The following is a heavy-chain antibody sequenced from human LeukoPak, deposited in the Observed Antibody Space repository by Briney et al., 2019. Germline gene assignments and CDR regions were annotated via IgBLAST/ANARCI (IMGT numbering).Heavy chain of an antibody. D-gene: IGHD2-8*01. J-gene: IGHJ5*02. V-gene: IGHV4-59*01. CDR3: ARDNGWFDP. CDR2: ICYSGST. CDR1: GGSISSYY. Sequence: SETLSLACTVSGGSISSYYWSWIRQPPGKGLEWIGYICYSGSTNYNPSLKSRVTISVDTSKNQFSLKLSSVTAADTAVYYCARDNGWFDPWGQGTLVTVSS.